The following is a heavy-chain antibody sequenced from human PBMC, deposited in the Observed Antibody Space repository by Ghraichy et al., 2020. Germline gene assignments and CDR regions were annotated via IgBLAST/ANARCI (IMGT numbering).Heavy chain of an antibody. Sequence: ASVKVSCKASGYTFTNYGISWVRQAPGQGLEWMGWISAYNVNTIYEQKVQGRVTMTTDTSTSTAYMELMSLRSDDTAVFYCARVNYDILTGYVIGFDYWGQGTLVTVSS. J-gene: IGHJ4*02. CDR1: GYTFTNYG. D-gene: IGHD3-9*01. CDR2: ISAYNVNT. CDR3: ARVNYDILTGYVIGFDY. V-gene: IGHV1-18*04.